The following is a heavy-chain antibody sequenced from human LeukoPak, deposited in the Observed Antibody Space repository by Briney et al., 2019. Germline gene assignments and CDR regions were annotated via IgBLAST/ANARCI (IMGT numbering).Heavy chain of an antibody. J-gene: IGHJ4*02. CDR3: ARGSYPTALDY. V-gene: IGHV4-59*01. Sequence: SETLSLTCTVSGGSISSYYWSWIRQPPGKGPEWIGYIYYSGSTNYNPSLKSRVTISVDTSKNQFSLKLSSVTAADTAVYYCARGSYPTALDYWGQGTLVTVSS. CDR1: GGSISSYY. CDR2: IYYSGST. D-gene: IGHD3-16*02.